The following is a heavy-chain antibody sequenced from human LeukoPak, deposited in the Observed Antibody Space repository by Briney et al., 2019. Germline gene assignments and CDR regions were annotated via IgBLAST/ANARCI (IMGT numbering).Heavy chain of an antibody. CDR1: GASISTGDYY. D-gene: IGHD3-22*01. V-gene: IGHV4-30-4*01. CDR2: IYYSGST. CDR3: ARAPWYDSSGYYRASDY. J-gene: IGHJ4*02. Sequence: SETLSLTCTVSGASISTGDYYWSWIRQPPGKGLEWIGYIYYSGSTHYNPSLKSRVTISVDKSKNQFSLKLSSVTAADTAVYYCARAPWYDSSGYYRASDYWGQGTLVTVSS.